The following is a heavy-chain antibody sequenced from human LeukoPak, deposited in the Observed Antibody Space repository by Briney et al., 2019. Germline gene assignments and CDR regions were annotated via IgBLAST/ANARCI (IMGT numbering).Heavy chain of an antibody. D-gene: IGHD6-6*01. CDR2: INNDGSNT. Sequence: PGGSLRLSCVASGFTFSNYWMHWVRQAPGKGLVWVSRINNDGSNTIYADSVKGRFTVSRDNAKNTLHLQMNSLRVEDTAVYYCARDRPHNWFDPWGQGTLVTVSS. CDR3: ARDRPHNWFDP. V-gene: IGHV3-74*01. CDR1: GFTFSNYW. J-gene: IGHJ5*02.